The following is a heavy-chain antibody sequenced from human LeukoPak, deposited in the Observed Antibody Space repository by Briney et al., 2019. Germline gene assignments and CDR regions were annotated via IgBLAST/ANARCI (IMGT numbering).Heavy chain of an antibody. Sequence: GASVKVSCKASGGTFSSYAISWVRQAPGQGLEWMGGIIPIFGTANYAQKFQGRVTITTDESTSTAYMELSSLRSEDTAVYYWAVGIIVLMVYDMGAFDIWGQGTMVTVSS. CDR1: GGTFSSYA. V-gene: IGHV1-69*05. CDR3: AVGIIVLMVYDMGAFDI. J-gene: IGHJ3*02. D-gene: IGHD2-8*01. CDR2: IIPIFGTA.